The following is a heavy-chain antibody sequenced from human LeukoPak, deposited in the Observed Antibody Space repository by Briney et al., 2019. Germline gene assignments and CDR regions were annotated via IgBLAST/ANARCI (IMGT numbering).Heavy chain of an antibody. CDR1: GFTFSDFW. CDR3: ARDHTVDGLVFDY. V-gene: IGHV3-7*01. Sequence: QPGGSLRLSCAASGFTFSDFWMNWVRQAPGKGLEWVASIKQDGSEKYYVDSVEGRFSISRDNAKNSLHLQMNSLRAEDTAVYYCARDHTVDGLVFDYWGQGILVTVSS. CDR2: IKQDGSEK. D-gene: IGHD6-19*01. J-gene: IGHJ4*02.